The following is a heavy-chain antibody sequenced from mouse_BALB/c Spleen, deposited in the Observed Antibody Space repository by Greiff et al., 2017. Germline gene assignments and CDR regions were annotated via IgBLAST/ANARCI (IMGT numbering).Heavy chain of an antibody. V-gene: IGHV1-9*01. CDR3: ARRGYPYAMDY. CDR2: ILPGSGST. Sequence: VQLQQSGAELMKPGASVKISCKATGYTFSSYWIEWVKQRPGHGLEWIGEILPGSGSTNYNEKFKGKATFTADTSSNTAYMQLSSLTSEDSAVYYCARRGYPYAMDYWGQGTSVTVSS. D-gene: IGHD3-1*01. J-gene: IGHJ4*01. CDR1: GYTFSSYW.